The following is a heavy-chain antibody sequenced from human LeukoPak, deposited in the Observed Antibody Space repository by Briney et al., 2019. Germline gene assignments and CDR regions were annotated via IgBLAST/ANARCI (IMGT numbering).Heavy chain of an antibody. CDR2: INSDVTLT. Sequence: SGGSPRLSCAASEFTFSSYWMHWVRQAPGKGLVWVSRINSDVTLTTYADSVKGRFTISRDNAKNTLYLQMNSLRAEDTAVYYCVRGGKTSNYFDYWGQGNLVTVSS. V-gene: IGHV3-74*01. J-gene: IGHJ4*02. CDR3: VRGGKTSNYFDY. CDR1: EFTFSSYW.